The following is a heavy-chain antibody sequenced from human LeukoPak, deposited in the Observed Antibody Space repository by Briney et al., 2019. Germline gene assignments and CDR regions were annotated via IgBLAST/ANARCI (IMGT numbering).Heavy chain of an antibody. CDR3: ARGLFHSSSWYFDY. CDR2: ISSSSSYI. Sequence: PGGSLRLSCAASGFTFSSYSMNWVRQAPGKGLEWVSSISSSSSYIYYADSVKGRFTISRDNDKNSPYLQMTRLRAEDTAVYYCARGLFHSSSWYFDYWGQGTLVTVSS. CDR1: GFTFSSYS. D-gene: IGHD6-13*01. V-gene: IGHV3-21*01. J-gene: IGHJ4*02.